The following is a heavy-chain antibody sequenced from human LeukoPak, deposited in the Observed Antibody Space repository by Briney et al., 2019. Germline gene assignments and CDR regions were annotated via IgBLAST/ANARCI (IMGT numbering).Heavy chain of an antibody. J-gene: IGHJ3*02. CDR3: ARDPRRKCSGGSCYSGDAFDI. CDR1: GGSFSGYY. V-gene: IGHV4-34*01. CDR2: INHSGST. Sequence: SETLSLTCAVYGGSFSGYYWSWIRQPPGKGLEWIGEINHSGSTNYKPSLKSRVTISVDTSKNQFSLKLSSVTAADTALYYCARDPRRKCSGGSCYSGDAFDIWGQGTMVTVSS. D-gene: IGHD2-15*01.